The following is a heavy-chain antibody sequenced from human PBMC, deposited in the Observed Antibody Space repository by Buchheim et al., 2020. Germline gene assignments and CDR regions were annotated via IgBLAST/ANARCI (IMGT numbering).Heavy chain of an antibody. CDR3: AKGANSGWYWYARYFDY. D-gene: IGHD6-19*01. CDR1: GFTFSSYA. V-gene: IGHV3-23*01. J-gene: IGHJ4*02. Sequence: EAQLLESGGGLVQPGGSLRLSCAASGFTFSSYAMSWVRQAPGKGLEWVSAISGSGGSTYYADSVKGRFTISRANSKNTPYLQMNSLRAEDTAVYYCAKGANSGWYWYARYFDYWGQGTL. CDR2: ISGSGGST.